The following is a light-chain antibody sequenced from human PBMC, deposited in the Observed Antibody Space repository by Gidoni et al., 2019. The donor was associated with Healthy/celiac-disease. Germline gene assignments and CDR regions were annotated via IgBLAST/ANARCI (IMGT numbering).Light chain of an antibody. Sequence: VLTQSRDTLSLSPGEGSTLSCRASQFVTSKFVALYQQTPGQSPRLIIFGGYNRASGILDRFNASGSGTDFTLTVSRLEPEDFALYYGLHSGNSPRGGFTFGPGTKVDIK. V-gene: IGKV3-20*01. CDR1: QFVTSKF. CDR3: LHSGNSPRGGFT. J-gene: IGKJ3*01. CDR2: GGY.